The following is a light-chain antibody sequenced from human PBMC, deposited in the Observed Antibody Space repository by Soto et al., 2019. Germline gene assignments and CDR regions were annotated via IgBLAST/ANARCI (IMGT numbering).Light chain of an antibody. J-gene: IGKJ1*01. Sequence: EIVLTQSPATLSLSPGESATLSCRASQSVTNVLTWNQQKPGQAPRLLIDGSFNRAASIPDMCSGRWSRTDFTLTSSSLEPEDFAVFYWHQDGRSPPTFGPGTKVDIK. CDR2: GSF. CDR3: HQDGRSPPT. CDR1: QSVTNV. V-gene: IGKV3-20*01.